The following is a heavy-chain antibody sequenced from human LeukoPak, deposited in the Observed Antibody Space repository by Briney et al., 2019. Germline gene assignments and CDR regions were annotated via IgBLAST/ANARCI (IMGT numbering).Heavy chain of an antibody. CDR2: ISSSSSSTM. Sequence: GGSLRLSCAASGFTFSSFGMNWVRQAPGKGPEWVSYISSSSSSTMYYVDSVKGRFTISRDNAKNSLYLQMNSLRAEDTAVYYCARAWGGGYNLDYFDYWGQGTLVTVSS. J-gene: IGHJ4*02. CDR3: ARAWGGGYNLDYFDY. V-gene: IGHV3-48*01. CDR1: GFTFSSFG. D-gene: IGHD5-24*01.